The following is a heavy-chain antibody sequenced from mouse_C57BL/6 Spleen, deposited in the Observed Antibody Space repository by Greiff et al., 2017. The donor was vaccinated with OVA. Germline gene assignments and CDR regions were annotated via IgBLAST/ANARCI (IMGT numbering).Heavy chain of an antibody. CDR1: GYTFTSYW. J-gene: IGHJ2*01. D-gene: IGHD1-1*01. CDR2: IYPSDSET. V-gene: IGHV1-61*01. Sequence: QVQLQQPGAELVRPGSSVKLSCKASGYTFTSYWMDWVKQRPGQGLEWIGNIYPSDSETHYNQKFKDKATLTVDKSSSTAYMQLSSLTSEDSAVDYCARRITTGVATGSFDYWGQGTTLTVSS. CDR3: ARRITTGVATGSFDY.